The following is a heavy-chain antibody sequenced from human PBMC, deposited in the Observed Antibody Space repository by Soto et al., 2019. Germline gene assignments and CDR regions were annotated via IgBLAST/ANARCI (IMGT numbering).Heavy chain of an antibody. CDR3: ARGIYDTSVGPAFDI. J-gene: IGHJ3*02. Sequence: SHTLSLTCAISGDSVSSGTVVWNWIRLSPSRGLEWLGRTYYRSRWYHEYVVFLQSRISINPDTSKTHYTLQLKSVTPEDTAVYYCARGIYDTSVGPAFDIWGQGKKV. V-gene: IGHV6-1*01. D-gene: IGHD1-26*01. CDR1: GDSVSSGTVV. CDR2: TYYRSRWYH.